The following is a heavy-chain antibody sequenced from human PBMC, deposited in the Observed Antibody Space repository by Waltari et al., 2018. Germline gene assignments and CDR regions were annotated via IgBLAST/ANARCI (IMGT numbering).Heavy chain of an antibody. CDR2: INHSGST. J-gene: IGHJ6*03. CDR1: GGSFSGYY. Sequence: QVQLQQWGAGLLKPSETLSLTCAVYGGSFSGYYWSWIRQPQGKGLEWIGEINHSGSTNYNPSLKSRVTISVDTSKNQFSLKLSSVTAADTAVYYCARGQITMVRGSNYYYMDVWGKGTTVTISS. V-gene: IGHV4-34*01. CDR3: ARGQITMVRGSNYYYMDV. D-gene: IGHD3-10*01.